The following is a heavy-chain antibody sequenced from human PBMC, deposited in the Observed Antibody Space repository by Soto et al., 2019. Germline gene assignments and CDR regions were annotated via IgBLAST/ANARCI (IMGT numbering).Heavy chain of an antibody. Sequence: PGGSLRLSCASSGLTFISYAMSWVRQATGKGLEWVSAISGSGGSTYYADSVKGRFTISRDNSKNTLYLQMNSLRAEDTAVYYCAKVIGDYGDLHYWGQGTLVTVSS. CDR2: ISGSGGST. CDR1: GLTFISYA. V-gene: IGHV3-23*01. J-gene: IGHJ4*02. D-gene: IGHD4-17*01. CDR3: AKVIGDYGDLHY.